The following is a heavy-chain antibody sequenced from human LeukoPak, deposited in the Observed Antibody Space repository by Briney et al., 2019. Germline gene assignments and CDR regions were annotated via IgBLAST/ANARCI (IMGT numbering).Heavy chain of an antibody. V-gene: IGHV3-30*04. CDR2: TSSDERAK. CDR1: GFTFSNYA. CDR3: AKAPVTTCSGAYCYPFDY. J-gene: IGHJ4*02. Sequence: GGSLRLSCEASGFTFSNYAMHWVRQSPGKGLEWVAVTSSDERAKFYADSMKGRFTISRDNSKNTLFLQMNSLTEEDTAVYFCAKAPVTTCSGAYCYPFDYWGQGTLVTVSS. D-gene: IGHD2-21*01.